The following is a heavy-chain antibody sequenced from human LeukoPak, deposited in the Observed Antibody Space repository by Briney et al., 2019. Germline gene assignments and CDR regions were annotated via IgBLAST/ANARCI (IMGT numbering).Heavy chain of an antibody. CDR2: INGSGGSK. Sequence: GGSLRLSCAASGFTFSSYAMSWVRQAPGKGLEWVSAINGSGGSKYYADSVKGRFTISRDNSKNTLYLQMNSLRAEDTAVYYCAKDGGNDFWSGYYLDYWGQGTLVSVSS. V-gene: IGHV3-23*01. CDR3: AKDGGNDFWSGYYLDY. D-gene: IGHD3-3*01. J-gene: IGHJ4*02. CDR1: GFTFSSYA.